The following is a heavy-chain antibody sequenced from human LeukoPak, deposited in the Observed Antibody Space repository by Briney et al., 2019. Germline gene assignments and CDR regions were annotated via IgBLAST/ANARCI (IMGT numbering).Heavy chain of an antibody. J-gene: IGHJ5*02. CDR2: IYYSGST. CDR3: ARRIIMVRGDWFDP. CDR1: GVSISSYY. V-gene: IGHV4-59*08. Sequence: KPSETLSLTCTVSGVSISSYYWSWIRQPPGKGLEWIGYIYYSGSTNYNPTLKSRVTISVDTSKNQFSLKLSSVTAADTAVYYCARRIIMVRGDWFDPWGQGTLVTVSS. D-gene: IGHD3-10*01.